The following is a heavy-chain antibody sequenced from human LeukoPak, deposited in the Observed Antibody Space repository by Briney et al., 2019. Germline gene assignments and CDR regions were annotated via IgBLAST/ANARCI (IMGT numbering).Heavy chain of an antibody. CDR3: ARQENGSGSYLSYFDY. CDR1: GGSIRSYY. CDR2: IYYSGST. Sequence: PSETLSLTCTVSGGSIRSYYWSCIRQPPGKGLEWIGYIYYSGSTNYNPSLKSRVTISVDTSKNQFSLKLSSVTAADTAVYYCARQENGSGSYLSYFDYWGQGTLVTVSS. D-gene: IGHD3-10*01. V-gene: IGHV4-59*08. J-gene: IGHJ4*02.